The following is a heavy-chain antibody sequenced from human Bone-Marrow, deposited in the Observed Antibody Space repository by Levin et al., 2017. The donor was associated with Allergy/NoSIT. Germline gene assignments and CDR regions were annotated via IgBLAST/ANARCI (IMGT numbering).Heavy chain of an antibody. Sequence: GESLKISCAASGCTFSSYGMHWVRQAPGKGLEWVAVIWYDGSNKYYADSVKGRFTISRDNSKHTLYLQMNSLRAEDTAVYYCARANLYQLPLMDVWGQGTTVTVSS. V-gene: IGHV3-33*01. CDR1: GCTFSSYG. CDR2: IWYDGSNK. CDR3: ARANLYQLPLMDV. J-gene: IGHJ6*02. D-gene: IGHD2-2*01.